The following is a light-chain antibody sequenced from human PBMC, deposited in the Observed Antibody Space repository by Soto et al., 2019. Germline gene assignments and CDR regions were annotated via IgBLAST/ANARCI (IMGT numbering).Light chain of an antibody. CDR1: QGTDTS. Sequence: ILLTQSPSSLSASVVDRVTITGLASQGTDTSLAWYQQKPGKAPKLLIYAAFILRSGVPSRFSGSGSGTDFTLTISSLQPDDFATYYCQQYNSYSRTFGQGTKVDI. V-gene: IGKV1-9*01. CDR2: AAF. CDR3: QQYNSYSRT. J-gene: IGKJ1*01.